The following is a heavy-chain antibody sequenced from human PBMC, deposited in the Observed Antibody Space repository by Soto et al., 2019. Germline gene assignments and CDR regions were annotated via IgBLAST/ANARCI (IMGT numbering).Heavy chain of an antibody. V-gene: IGHV3-53*01. CDR1: GLTISGKKY. D-gene: IGHD1-1*01. CDR3: ATWHEREHAYDV. Sequence: DVQLVESGGGLIQPGESLRLSCAAFGLTISGKKYVAWVRQAPGKGLEWVSALYDVDGSFYADSVKGRFITSSDSSKTTVYLQINDLRPDDTAVYYCATWHEREHAYDVWGQGTTVTVSS. CDR2: LYDVDGS. J-gene: IGHJ3*01.